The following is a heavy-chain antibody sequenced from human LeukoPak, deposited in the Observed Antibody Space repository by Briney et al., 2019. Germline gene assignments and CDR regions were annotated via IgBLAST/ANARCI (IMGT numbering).Heavy chain of an antibody. CDR1: GFTFSSYS. CDR3: ATDFYDST. CDR2: IRSNSDGGTI. V-gene: IGHV3-15*07. J-gene: IGHJ5*02. D-gene: IGHD3-22*01. Sequence: AGGSLRLSCAASGFTFSSYSMNWVRQAPGKGLEWVGRIRSNSDGGTIDYAAPVKGRFTLSRDDSKTTLYLQMNSLQTEDTAVYYCATDFYDSTWGQGTLVTVSS.